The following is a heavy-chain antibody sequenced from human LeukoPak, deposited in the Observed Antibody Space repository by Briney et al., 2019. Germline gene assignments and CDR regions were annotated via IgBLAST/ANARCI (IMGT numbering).Heavy chain of an antibody. V-gene: IGHV3-33*08. Sequence: GRSLRLSCAASGFTFSSYGMHWVRQAPGKGLEWVAVLWYGGSNKYYADSVKGRFTISRDNSKDTLYLQMNSLRAEDTAVYYCARDGRAVAGTGYAFDIWGQGTMVTVSS. CDR1: GFTFSSYG. CDR2: LWYGGSNK. J-gene: IGHJ3*02. CDR3: ARDGRAVAGTGYAFDI. D-gene: IGHD6-19*01.